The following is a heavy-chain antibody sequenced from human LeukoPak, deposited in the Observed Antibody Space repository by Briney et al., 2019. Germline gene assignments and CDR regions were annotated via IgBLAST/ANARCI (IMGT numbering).Heavy chain of an antibody. CDR1: GFSFSSYW. D-gene: IGHD4-17*01. CDR2: IKEDGSDK. Sequence: GGSLRLSCAASGFSFSSYWMTWVRQAPGKGLEWVANIKEDGSDKYYVDSVKGRFTISRDNAKNSLYLQMNSLRAEDTAVYYCTKYGDDDTPGLNWGQGTLVTVSS. V-gene: IGHV3-7*02. CDR3: TKYGDDDTPGLN. J-gene: IGHJ4*02.